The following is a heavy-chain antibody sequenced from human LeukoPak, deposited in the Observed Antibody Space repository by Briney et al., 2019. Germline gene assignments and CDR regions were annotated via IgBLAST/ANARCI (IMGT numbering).Heavy chain of an antibody. J-gene: IGHJ6*02. CDR3: ARGVAAQWEDYYYYGMDV. Sequence: SETLSLTCTVSGGSISSYYWSWIRQPPGKGLEWIGYIYYSGSTNYNPSLKSRVTISVATSKNQFSLKLSSVTAADTAVYYCARGVAAQWEDYYYYGMDVWGQGTTVTVSS. V-gene: IGHV4-59*08. D-gene: IGHD2-15*01. CDR2: IYYSGST. CDR1: GGSISSYY.